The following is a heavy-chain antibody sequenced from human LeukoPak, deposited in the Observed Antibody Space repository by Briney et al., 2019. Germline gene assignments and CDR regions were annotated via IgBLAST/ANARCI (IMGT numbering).Heavy chain of an antibody. CDR1: GGSFSGYY. CDR3: AKYSSGGYCSSTSCHFDY. D-gene: IGHD2-2*01. J-gene: IGHJ4*02. V-gene: IGHV4-34*01. Sequence: PSETLSLTCAVYGGSFSGYYWSWIRQPPGKGLEWIGEINHSGSTNYNPSLKSRVTISVDTSKNQFSLKLSSVTAADTAVYYCAKYSSGGYCSSTSCHFDYWGQGTLVTVSS. CDR2: INHSGST.